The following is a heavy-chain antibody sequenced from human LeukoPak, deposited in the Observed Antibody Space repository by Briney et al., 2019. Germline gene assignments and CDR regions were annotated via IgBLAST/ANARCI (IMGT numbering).Heavy chain of an antibody. V-gene: IGHV3-74*01. J-gene: IGHJ4*02. CDR1: GFTFSNSW. CDR2: INTDGSDT. Sequence: PGGSLRLSCAASGFTFSNSWMHWVRQAPGKGPVWVSLINTDGSDTTYADSVKGRFTISRDNAKNTLHLEMNSLRAEDTAVYYCAKDRKDYYYPFDYWGQGTLVTVSS. D-gene: IGHD3-22*01. CDR3: AKDRKDYYYPFDY.